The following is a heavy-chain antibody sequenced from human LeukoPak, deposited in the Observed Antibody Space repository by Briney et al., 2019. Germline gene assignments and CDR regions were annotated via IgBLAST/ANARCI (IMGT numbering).Heavy chain of an antibody. D-gene: IGHD5-18*01. V-gene: IGHV1-2*02. CDR2: INPNRGGT. Sequence: ASVKVSCKASGYPFTDYYMHWVRQAPGQGLEWMGWINPNRGGTDYAQKFQGRVTMTRDASISTAYMELSRLRYDDTAVYYCASGYRFRNWGQGTLVTVSS. CDR3: ASGYRFRN. J-gene: IGHJ4*02. CDR1: GYPFTDYY.